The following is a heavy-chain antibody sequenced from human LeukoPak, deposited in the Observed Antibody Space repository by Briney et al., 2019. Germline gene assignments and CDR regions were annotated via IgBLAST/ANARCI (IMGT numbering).Heavy chain of an antibody. Sequence: SETLSLTCTVSDASISGYYWSWIRQPPGKGLEWIGSIHFSGSTNYNPSLRSRVAISVDTSKNQLSLKLSSVTAADTAVYYCARDLGGIYFDYWGQGTLVTVSS. V-gene: IGHV4-59*01. CDR3: ARDLGGIYFDY. CDR1: DASISGYY. CDR2: IHFSGST. D-gene: IGHD1-26*01. J-gene: IGHJ4*02.